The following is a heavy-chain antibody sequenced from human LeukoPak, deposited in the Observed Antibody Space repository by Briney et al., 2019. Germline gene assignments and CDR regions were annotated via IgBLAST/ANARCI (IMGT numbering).Heavy chain of an antibody. CDR2: ISGSGGST. V-gene: IGHV3-23*01. J-gene: IGHJ6*02. CDR3: AKDLYSSSSPGIYGMDV. Sequence: SCKASGGTFSSYAMSWVRQAPGKGLEWVSAISGSGGSTYYADSVKGRFTISRDNSKNTLYLQMNSLRAEDTAVYYCAKDLYSSSSPGIYGMDVWGQGTTVTVSS. CDR1: GGTFSSYA. D-gene: IGHD6-6*01.